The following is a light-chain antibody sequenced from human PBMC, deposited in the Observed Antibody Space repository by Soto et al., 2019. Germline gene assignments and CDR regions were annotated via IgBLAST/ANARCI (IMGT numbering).Light chain of an antibody. CDR1: TNDVGNYNY. V-gene: IGLV2-11*01. J-gene: IGLJ1*01. CDR3: QSYDSSLSAYV. Sequence: QSVLTQPRSVSGSPGQSVTISCTGTTNDVGNYNYVSWYQQHPSKAPKLMIYDVTKRPSGVPDRFSGSKSGTSASLAITGLQAEDEADYYCQSYDSSLSAYVFGTGTKVTVL. CDR2: DVT.